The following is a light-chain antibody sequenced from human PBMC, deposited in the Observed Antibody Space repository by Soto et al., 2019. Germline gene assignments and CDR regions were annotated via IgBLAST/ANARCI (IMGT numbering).Light chain of an antibody. CDR2: YAS. CDR1: QDINCY. J-gene: IGKJ5*01. V-gene: IGKV1-33*01. CDR3: QQYDSLPIS. Sequence: DIQMTQSPSSLSASVGDRVTITCQASQDINCYLNWYQQRPGQAPNLLIYYASRLETGVPSRFSGSESGTDFTLTISSLQPEDFATYYCQQYDSLPISFGQGTRLEIK.